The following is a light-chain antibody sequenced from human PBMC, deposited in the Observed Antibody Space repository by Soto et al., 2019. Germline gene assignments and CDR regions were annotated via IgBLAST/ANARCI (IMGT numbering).Light chain of an antibody. Sequence: DIQLTQSPSSLSSSVGDIVTITCRASQSVSSHLNWYQQKPGKAPKVLMYRASSLQSGVPSRFSGSGSGTDFTLTISSLQPEDFATYYCQQSYSTPPTFGQGTRLEIK. J-gene: IGKJ5*01. CDR2: RAS. CDR3: QQSYSTPPT. CDR1: QSVSSH. V-gene: IGKV1-39*01.